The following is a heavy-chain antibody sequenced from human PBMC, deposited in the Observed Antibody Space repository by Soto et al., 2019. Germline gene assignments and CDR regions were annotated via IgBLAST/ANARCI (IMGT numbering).Heavy chain of an antibody. J-gene: IGHJ4*02. D-gene: IGHD3-22*01. CDR1: GYSFATYG. Sequence: QVQLVQSGAEVKKPGASVKVSCKASGYSFATYGFSWVRQAPGQGLECVGWISAHNGDTHYSQKFQGRVTLTTDTSTNTGYMELRSLTSDDTAVYFCATEPIYYNDCSGYYPLGHWGQGTLVTVSS. V-gene: IGHV1-18*04. CDR3: ATEPIYYNDCSGYYPLGH. CDR2: ISAHNGDT.